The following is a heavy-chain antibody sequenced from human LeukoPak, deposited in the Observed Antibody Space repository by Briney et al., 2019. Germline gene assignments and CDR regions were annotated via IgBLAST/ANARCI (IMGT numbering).Heavy chain of an antibody. CDR3: ARSIAVAGTPYYFDY. D-gene: IGHD6-19*01. CDR1: GGSISSYY. CDR2: FYYSGST. Sequence: SETLSLTCTVSGGSISSYYWSWIRQPPGKGLEWIGYFYYSGSTNYNPSLQSRVTMSLDTSKNQLSLRLSSVTAADTAVYYCARSIAVAGTPYYFDYWGQGTLVTVYS. V-gene: IGHV4-59*01. J-gene: IGHJ4*02.